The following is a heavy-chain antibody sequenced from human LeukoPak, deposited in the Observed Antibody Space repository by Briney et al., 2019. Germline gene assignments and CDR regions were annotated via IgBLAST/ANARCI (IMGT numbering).Heavy chain of an antibody. Sequence: PSETLSLTCTVSGGSISSGGYYWSWIRQHPGKGLEWIGYIYYSGSTNYNPSLKSRVTISVDTSKNQFSLKLSSVTAADTAVYYCARTRRMTTVTINYFDYWGQGTLVTVSP. CDR1: GGSISSGGYY. D-gene: IGHD4-17*01. CDR3: ARTRRMTTVTINYFDY. CDR2: IYYSGST. V-gene: IGHV4-61*08. J-gene: IGHJ4*02.